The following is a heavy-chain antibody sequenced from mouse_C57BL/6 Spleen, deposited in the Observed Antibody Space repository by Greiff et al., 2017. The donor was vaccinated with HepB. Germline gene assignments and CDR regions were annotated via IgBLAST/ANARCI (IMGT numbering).Heavy chain of an antibody. CDR3: ARGEDYGSPYYFDY. V-gene: IGHV1-55*01. Sequence: QVQLKQPGAELVKPGASVKMSCKASGYTFTSYWITWVKQRPGQGLEWIGDIYPGSGSTNYNEKFKSKATLTVDTSSSTAYMQLSSLTSEDSAVYYCARGEDYGSPYYFDYWGQGTTLTVSS. CDR1: GYTFTSYW. CDR2: IYPGSGST. D-gene: IGHD1-1*01. J-gene: IGHJ2*01.